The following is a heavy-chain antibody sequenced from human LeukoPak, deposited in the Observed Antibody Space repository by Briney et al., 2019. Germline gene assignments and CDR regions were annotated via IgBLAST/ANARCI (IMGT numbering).Heavy chain of an antibody. Sequence: GGSLRLSCSASGFTFSFYGLHWVRQTPGKGLEWVAYIWYDGSNKFYADSVKGRFVISRDNSNNTVYLEMDSVRVEDTATYYCAKDHCSGFPGRYYFDFWGRGTLVTVSS. D-gene: IGHD2-15*01. V-gene: IGHV3-30*02. CDR1: GFTFSFYG. J-gene: IGHJ2*01. CDR3: AKDHCSGFPGRYYFDF. CDR2: IWYDGSNK.